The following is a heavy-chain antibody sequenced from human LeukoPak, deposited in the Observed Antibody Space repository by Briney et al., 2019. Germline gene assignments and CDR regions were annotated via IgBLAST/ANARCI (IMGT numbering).Heavy chain of an antibody. CDR1: GFTFSSYG. CDR2: IRYDGSNK. Sequence: GGSLRLSCAASGFTFSSYGMHWVRQAPGKGLEWVAFIRYDGSNKYYADSVKGLFTISRDNAKNSLYLQMNSLRAEDTAVYYCARDKRPVVIAFDIWGQGTMVTVSS. V-gene: IGHV3-30*02. J-gene: IGHJ3*02. CDR3: ARDKRPVVIAFDI. D-gene: IGHD2-2*01.